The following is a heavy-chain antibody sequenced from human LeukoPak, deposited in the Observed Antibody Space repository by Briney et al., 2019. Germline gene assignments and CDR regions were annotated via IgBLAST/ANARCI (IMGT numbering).Heavy chain of an antibody. D-gene: IGHD3-9*01. J-gene: IGHJ4*02. CDR3: ARDYYDILTGYRFDY. V-gene: IGHV3-21*01. CDR1: GFTFSSYS. CDR2: ISSSSSYI. Sequence: PGGSLRLSCAASGFTFSSYSMNWVRQAPGKGLEWVSSISSSSSYIYYADSVKGRFTISRDNAKNSLYLQMNSLRAEDTAVYYCARDYYDILTGYRFDYWGQGTLVTVSS.